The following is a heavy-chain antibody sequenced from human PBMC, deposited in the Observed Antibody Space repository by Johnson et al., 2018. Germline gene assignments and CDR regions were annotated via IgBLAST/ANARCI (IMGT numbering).Heavy chain of an antibody. CDR1: GFTFSSYS. V-gene: IGHV3-48*01. D-gene: IGHD3-22*01. CDR3: ATEMTDYYDSSGYSH. J-gene: IGHJ1*01. Sequence: VQLVESGGGLVQPGGSXRVSCAASGFTFSSYSMNWVRQAPGTGLEWVSYISSSSVNIYYDDSVKGRFTISRDNSKNSLYLHMNRLRAEDTAVYYCATEMTDYYDSSGYSHWGQGTLVTVSS. CDR2: ISSSSVNI.